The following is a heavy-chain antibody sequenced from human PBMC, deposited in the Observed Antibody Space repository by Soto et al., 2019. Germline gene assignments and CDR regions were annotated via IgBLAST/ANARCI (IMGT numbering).Heavy chain of an antibody. CDR2: IYPSDSTV. V-gene: IGHV5-51*01. CDR3: ARGGERYRRNYYYYYVMDV. CDR1: GYTFANYW. D-gene: IGHD3-10*01. Sequence: GESLKISCPSSGYTFANYWIVWVRQMRGQGLEWMGIIYPSDSTVKYSPSLKSLVTISVDTSKNQFSLKLSSVTAAYTAVYYCARGGERYRRNYYYYYVMDVWG. J-gene: IGHJ6*01.